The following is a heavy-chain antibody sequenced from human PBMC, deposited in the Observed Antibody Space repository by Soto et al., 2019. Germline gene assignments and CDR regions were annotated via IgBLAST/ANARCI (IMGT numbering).Heavy chain of an antibody. CDR1: GGSISSGGYS. CDR3: ARHVWIFVEMATTPSYYFDY. D-gene: IGHD3-3*01. V-gene: IGHV4-30-2*01. Sequence: SETLSLTCAVSGGSISSGGYSWSWIRQPPGKGLDWIGYIYHSGSTYYNPSLKSRVTISVDTSKNQFSLKLSSVTAADTAVHYCARHVWIFVEMATTPSYYFDYWGQGALVTVSS. J-gene: IGHJ4*02. CDR2: IYHSGST.